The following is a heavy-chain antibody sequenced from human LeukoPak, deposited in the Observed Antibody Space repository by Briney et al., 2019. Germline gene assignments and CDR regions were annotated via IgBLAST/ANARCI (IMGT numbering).Heavy chain of an antibody. Sequence: GGSLRLSRAASGFTFSSYSMNWVRQAPGKGLEWVSSISSSSSYIYYADPVKGRFTISRDNAKNSLYLQMNSLRAEDTAVYYCARQASYDFWSGYPENWFDPWGQGTLVTVSS. CDR3: ARQASYDFWSGYPENWFDP. CDR1: GFTFSSYS. V-gene: IGHV3-21*01. CDR2: ISSSSSYI. J-gene: IGHJ5*02. D-gene: IGHD3-3*01.